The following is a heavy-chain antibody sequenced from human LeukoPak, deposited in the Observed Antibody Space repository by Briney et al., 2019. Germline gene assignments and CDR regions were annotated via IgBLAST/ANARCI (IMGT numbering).Heavy chain of an antibody. Sequence: PGGSLRLSCAASGCTFSSYAMSWVRQAPGKGLEWVSAISGSGGSTYYADSVKGRFTISRDNSKNTLYLQMNSLRAEDTAVYYCAKGTATVTEYGMDVGGQGTTVTVSS. CDR1: GCTFSSYA. CDR3: AKGTATVTEYGMDV. V-gene: IGHV3-23*01. D-gene: IGHD4-11*01. CDR2: ISGSGGST. J-gene: IGHJ6*02.